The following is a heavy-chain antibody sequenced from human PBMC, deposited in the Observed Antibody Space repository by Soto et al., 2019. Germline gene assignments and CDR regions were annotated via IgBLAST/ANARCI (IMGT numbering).Heavy chain of an antibody. CDR2: IYYSGST. Sequence: SETLSLTCTVSGGSISSSSYYWGWIRQPPGKGLEWIGSIYYSGSTYYNPSLKSRVTISVDTSKNQFSLKLSSVTAADTAVYYCARHDMVRGVPKYYFDYWGQGTLVTVSS. CDR3: ARHDMVRGVPKYYFDY. D-gene: IGHD3-10*01. V-gene: IGHV4-39*01. CDR1: GGSISSSSYY. J-gene: IGHJ4*02.